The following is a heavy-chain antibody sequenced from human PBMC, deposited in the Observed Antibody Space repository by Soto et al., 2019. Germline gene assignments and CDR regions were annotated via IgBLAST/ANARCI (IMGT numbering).Heavy chain of an antibody. CDR1: GGSFSGYY. CDR3: ARVRSKGPYSSSSEFDY. CDR2: INHSGST. J-gene: IGHJ4*02. Sequence: TSETLSLTCAVYGGSFSGYYWSWIRQPPGKGLEWIGEINHSGSTNHNPSLKSRVTISVDTSKNQFSLKLSSVTAADTAVYYCARVRSKGPYSSSSEFDYWGQGTLVTVSS. V-gene: IGHV4-34*01. D-gene: IGHD6-6*01.